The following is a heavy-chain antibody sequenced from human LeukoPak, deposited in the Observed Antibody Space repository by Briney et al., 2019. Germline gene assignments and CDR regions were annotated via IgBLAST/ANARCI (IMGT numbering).Heavy chain of an antibody. V-gene: IGHV1-18*01. CDR2: ISAYSGNT. CDR3: ARDSPTYYDFWSGYPGADY. CDR1: GYTFTTYG. D-gene: IGHD3-3*01. J-gene: IGHJ4*02. Sequence: ASVKVSCKVSGYTFTTYGISWVRQAPGQGPEWMGWISAYSGNTKNAQNYQDRVTMTTDTSTSTAYMELRSLRSDDTAVYFCARDSPTYYDFWSGYPGADYWGQGTLVTVSS.